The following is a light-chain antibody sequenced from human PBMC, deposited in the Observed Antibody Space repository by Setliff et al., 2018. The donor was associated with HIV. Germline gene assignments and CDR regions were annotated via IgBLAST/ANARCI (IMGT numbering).Light chain of an antibody. CDR3: SSYTTANTLV. J-gene: IGLJ2*01. CDR1: SSDFGDYSY. V-gene: IGLV2-14*01. Sequence: QSALTQPASVSGSPGQSVTISCTTTSSDFGDYSYVSWYQHRPGKAPKLLIYDVSDRPAGLSNRFSGSKSGNTASLTISGLQSEDEGDYYCSSYTTANTLVFGGGT. CDR2: DVS.